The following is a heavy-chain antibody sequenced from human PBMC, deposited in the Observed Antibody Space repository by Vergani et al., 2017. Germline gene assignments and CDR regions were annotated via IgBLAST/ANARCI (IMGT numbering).Heavy chain of an antibody. CDR1: GFTFSGSA. Sequence: EVQLVESGGGLVQPGGSLTLSCAASGFTFSGSAMHWVRQTSGKGLEWIGRISDKTYNYATAYAVSVKGRFIISRDDSKKSAYLQMNRLTIGDTAGYYCYYDCCAGYGSGDVLGKGTTVTVSS. CDR2: ISDKTYNYAT. CDR3: YYDCCAGYGSGDV. J-gene: IGHJ6*04. D-gene: IGHD3-3*01. V-gene: IGHV3-73*02.